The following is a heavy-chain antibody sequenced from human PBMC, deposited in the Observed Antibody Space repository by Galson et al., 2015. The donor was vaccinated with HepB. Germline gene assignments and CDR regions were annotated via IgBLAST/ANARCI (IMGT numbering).Heavy chain of an antibody. V-gene: IGHV3-33*01. J-gene: IGHJ4*02. CDR3: ARDSGNGGSQD. CDR2: IWYDGTYK. CDR1: GFIFSNYG. D-gene: IGHD2-8*01. Sequence: LRLSCAASGFIFSNYGMPWVRQAPGKGLEWVAHIWYDGTYKHYADSVKGRFTISRDNAKNTLFLQMNSLRAEDTAVYYCARDSGNGGSQDWGQGTLVSVSS.